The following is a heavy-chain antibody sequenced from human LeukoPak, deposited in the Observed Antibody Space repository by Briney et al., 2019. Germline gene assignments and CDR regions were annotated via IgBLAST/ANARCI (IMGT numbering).Heavy chain of an antibody. D-gene: IGHD1-26*01. V-gene: IGHV5-51*01. CDR2: IYPGDSDT. CDR1: GYSFTSYW. J-gene: IGHJ3*02. CDR3: ARPAGGGSYWLDAFDI. Sequence: GESLKISCKGSGYSFTSYWIGWVRQMPGKGLESMVIIYPGDSDTRYSPSFQGQVTISADKSISTAYLQWSSLKASDTAMYYCARPAGGGSYWLDAFDIWGQGTMVTVSS.